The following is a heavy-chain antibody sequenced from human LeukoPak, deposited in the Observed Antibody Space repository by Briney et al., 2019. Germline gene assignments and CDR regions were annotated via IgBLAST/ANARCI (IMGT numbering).Heavy chain of an antibody. CDR1: GYSFTNYW. J-gene: IGHJ4*02. CDR3: ARGISAAAVTKFDY. D-gene: IGHD6-13*01. CDR2: IHPSDSDT. Sequence: PGESLKISCKGFGYSFTNYWIGWVRQMPGKGLERMGIIHPSDSDTRYSPSFQGQVTISADKSITTAYLQRSRLKASDTAIYYCARGISAAAVTKFDYWGRGTLVTVSS. V-gene: IGHV5-51*01.